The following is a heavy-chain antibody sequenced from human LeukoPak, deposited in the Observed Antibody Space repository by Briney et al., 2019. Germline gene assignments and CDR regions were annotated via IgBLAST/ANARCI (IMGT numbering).Heavy chain of an antibody. CDR1: VFTFSIFR. V-gene: IGHV3-21*01. CDR2: FNSSCSYI. CDR3: ARDLGGYDTSGCYAGLVY. D-gene: IGHD3-22*01. J-gene: IGHJ4*02. Sequence: GGPLRLSCAPSVFTFSIFRMKWPPQAPGKGLEGFISFNSSCSYIYHTDSEKGRLTIPRENAKISLYLQMKSLRAEDTAVYYCARDLGGYDTSGCYAGLVYWGQGTLVTVSS.